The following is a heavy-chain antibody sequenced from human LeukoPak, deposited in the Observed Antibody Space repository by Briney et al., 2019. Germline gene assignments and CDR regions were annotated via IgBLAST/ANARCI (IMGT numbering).Heavy chain of an antibody. J-gene: IGHJ4*02. Sequence: ASAKVSCKASGYTFTGYYMHWVRQAPGQGLEWMGGIIPIFGTANYAQKFQGRVTITTDESTSTAYMELSSLRSEDTAVYYCASHYDFWSGQTHRGGLFDYWGQGTLVTASS. CDR2: IIPIFGTA. CDR3: ASHYDFWSGQTHRGGLFDY. V-gene: IGHV1-69*05. CDR1: GYTFTGYY. D-gene: IGHD3-3*01.